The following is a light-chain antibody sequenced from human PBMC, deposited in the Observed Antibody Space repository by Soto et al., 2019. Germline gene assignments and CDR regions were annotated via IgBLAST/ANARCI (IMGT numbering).Light chain of an antibody. CDR3: QQYGSSGT. J-gene: IGKJ1*01. CDR2: GAS. V-gene: IGKV3-20*01. CDR1: QSVSSSY. Sequence: EIVLTQSPATLSVSPGERATLSCRASQSVSSSYLAWYKQKPGQAPRLLIYGASNRATGIPDRFSGSGSGTDFTLTIRRLEPEDFAVYYCQQYGSSGTFGQGTKVDIK.